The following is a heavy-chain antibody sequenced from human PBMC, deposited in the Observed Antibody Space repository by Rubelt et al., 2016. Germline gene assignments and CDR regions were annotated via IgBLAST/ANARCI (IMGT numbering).Heavy chain of an antibody. CDR3: ARRISGSYYTYYYYGMDV. CDR2: INHSGST. CDR1: GGSFSGYY. D-gene: IGHD3-10*01. Sequence: QVQLQQWGAGLLKPSETLSLTCAVYGGSFSGYYWSWIRQPPGKGLEWIGEINHSGSTNYNPSLKGRVTISVDKSKNQFSLKLSSVTAADTAVYYCARRISGSYYTYYYYGMDVWGQGTTVTVSS. J-gene: IGHJ6*02. V-gene: IGHV4-34*01.